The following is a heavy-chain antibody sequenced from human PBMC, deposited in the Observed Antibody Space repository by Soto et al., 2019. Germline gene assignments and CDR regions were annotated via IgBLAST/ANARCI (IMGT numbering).Heavy chain of an antibody. CDR3: ARGMTTVTTLDY. CDR1: GGSISSGGYS. J-gene: IGHJ4*02. CDR2: IYHSGST. D-gene: IGHD4-17*01. V-gene: IGHV4-30-2*01. Sequence: SETLSLTCAVSGGSISSGGYSWCWIRQPPGKGLEWIGYIYHSGSTYYNPSLKSRVTISLDRSKKQFSLKLSSVTAAETAVYYGARGMTTVTTLDYWGRGTLVTVSS.